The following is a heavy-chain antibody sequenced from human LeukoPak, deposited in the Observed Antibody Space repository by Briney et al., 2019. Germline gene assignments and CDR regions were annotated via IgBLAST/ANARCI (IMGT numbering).Heavy chain of an antibody. Sequence: GGSLRLSCAASGFTFSSYGMHWVRQAPGKGLEWVAVIWYDGSTKYYADSAKGRFTISRDNSKNTLFLQMNSLRAEDTAVYYCAKDGGLWVSAHWGDSWGRGTLVTVSS. CDR2: IWYDGSTK. J-gene: IGHJ4*02. V-gene: IGHV3-33*02. CDR3: AKDGGLWVSAHWGDS. D-gene: IGHD7-27*01. CDR1: GFTFSSYG.